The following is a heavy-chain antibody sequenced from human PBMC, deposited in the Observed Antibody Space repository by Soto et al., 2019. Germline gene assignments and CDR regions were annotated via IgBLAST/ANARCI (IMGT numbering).Heavy chain of an antibody. V-gene: IGHV1-46*03. CDR1: GYTFTSYY. J-gene: IGHJ4*02. CDR2: INPSGGST. D-gene: IGHD2-15*01. CDR3: ARYDIVEGFDY. Sequence: ASVKVSCKASGYTFTSYYMHCVRQAPGQGLEWMGIINPSGGSTSYAQKFQGRVTMTRDTSTSTVYMELSSLRSEDTAVYYCARYDIVEGFDYWGQGTLVTVSS.